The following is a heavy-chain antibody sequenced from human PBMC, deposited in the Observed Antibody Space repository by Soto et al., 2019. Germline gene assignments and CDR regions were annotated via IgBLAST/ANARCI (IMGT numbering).Heavy chain of an antibody. V-gene: IGHV1-69*13. Sequence: SVKVSCKASGVTFTRQDMRWVRQAPGQGLEWMGGIIPIFGTPQYAEKFQDTVTITADESTSTAYMELSSLTSDDPALYYGAASAGTNSYSLNYWDKGTLVTVPS. CDR1: GVTFTRQD. D-gene: IGHD1-1*01. CDR3: AASAGTNSYSLNY. CDR2: IIPIFGTP. J-gene: IGHJ4*02.